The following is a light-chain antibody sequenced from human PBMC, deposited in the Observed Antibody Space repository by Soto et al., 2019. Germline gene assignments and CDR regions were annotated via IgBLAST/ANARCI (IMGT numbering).Light chain of an antibody. CDR1: SSNIGAEYG. Sequence: QSVLTQPPSVSGAPGQRVTISCTGSSSNIGAEYGIRWYQHIPGTAPKLLIYGVNSRPSGVPDRFSGSKSGSSASLAIAGLQAEDEADYYCQSYDDSLGGFYVFGTGTKLTVL. CDR3: QSYDDSLGGFYV. V-gene: IGLV1-40*01. CDR2: GVN. J-gene: IGLJ1*01.